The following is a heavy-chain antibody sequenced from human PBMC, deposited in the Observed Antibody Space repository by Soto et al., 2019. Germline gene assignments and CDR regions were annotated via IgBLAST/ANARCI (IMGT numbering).Heavy chain of an antibody. D-gene: IGHD2-2*01. V-gene: IGHV1-2*02. J-gene: IGHJ4*02. Sequence: ASVRVSCKASGYTFTGYYMHWVRQAPGHGLEWMGWINPNSGGTNYAQKFQGRVTMTRDTSISTAYMQLSRLRSDDTAAYYCARDSSYCSSTNCYQDHWGQGTLVTVSS. CDR1: GYTFTGYY. CDR2: INPNSGGT. CDR3: ARDSSYCSSTNCYQDH.